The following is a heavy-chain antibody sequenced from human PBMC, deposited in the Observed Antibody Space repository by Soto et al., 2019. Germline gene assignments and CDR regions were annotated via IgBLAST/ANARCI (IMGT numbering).Heavy chain of an antibody. V-gene: IGHV4-39*01. J-gene: IGHJ4*02. D-gene: IGHD6-6*01. CDR3: ARQVLEYSSSSSDY. Sequence: SETLSLTCTVSGGSISSSSYYWGWIRQPPGKGLEWIGSIYYSGSTYYNPSLKSRVTISVDTSKNKFSLKLSSVTAADTAVYYCARQVLEYSSSSSDYWGQGTLVTVSS. CDR2: IYYSGST. CDR1: GGSISSSSYY.